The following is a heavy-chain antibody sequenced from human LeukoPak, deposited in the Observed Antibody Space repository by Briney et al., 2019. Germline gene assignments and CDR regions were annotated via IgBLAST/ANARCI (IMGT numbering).Heavy chain of an antibody. Sequence: GGSLRLSCAASGFTFSSYAMSWVRQAPGKGLEWVSAISGSGGSTYYADSVKGRFTISRDNSKNTLYLQMNSLRAGDTAVYYCAKFEDIVVVPAAIAFDIWGQGTMVTVSS. CDR2: ISGSGGST. CDR1: GFTFSSYA. V-gene: IGHV3-23*01. CDR3: AKFEDIVVVPAAIAFDI. D-gene: IGHD2-2*01. J-gene: IGHJ3*02.